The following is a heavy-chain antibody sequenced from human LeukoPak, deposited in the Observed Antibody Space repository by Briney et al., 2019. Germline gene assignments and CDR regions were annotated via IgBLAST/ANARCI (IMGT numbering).Heavy chain of an antibody. D-gene: IGHD3-10*01. CDR3: AKGPLNYGEGYFDF. CDR1: GFTFSSYS. Sequence: GGSLRLSCAASGFTFSSYSMNWVRQAPGKGLEWVSYISSSSSTIYYADSVKGRFTISRDNSKTSLSLQMNSLRTEDTALYYCAKGPLNYGEGYFDFWGQGTLVTVSS. CDR2: ISSSSSTI. V-gene: IGHV3-48*04. J-gene: IGHJ4*02.